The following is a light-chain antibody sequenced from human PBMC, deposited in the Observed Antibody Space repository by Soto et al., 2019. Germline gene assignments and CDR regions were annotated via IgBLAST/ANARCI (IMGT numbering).Light chain of an antibody. CDR3: HQYNSYLYT. J-gene: IGKJ2*01. V-gene: IGKV1-5*03. CDR2: KAS. CDR1: ESISSW. Sequence: DIQMTQSPSTLSAFVGDRVTITYRASESISSWLAWYQQKPGKAPKLLIYKASILQSGVPSRFSGSGSGTEFTLTISSLQPDDFATYYCHQYNSYLYTFGQGTKLEIK.